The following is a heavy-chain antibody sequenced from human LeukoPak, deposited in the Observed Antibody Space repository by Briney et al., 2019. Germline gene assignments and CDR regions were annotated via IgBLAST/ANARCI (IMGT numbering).Heavy chain of an antibody. CDR1: GFTFSDYW. V-gene: IGHV3-7*01. D-gene: IGHD2-2*02. J-gene: IGHJ4*02. CDR2: IKQDGSEK. Sequence: GGALRLSCAASGFTFSDYWMSWVRHVPGKGLEWVANIKQDGSEKYYVDSVKGRFTISRDNAKNSLYLQVNSLRAEDTAVYYCARASIVVPAAIYFDYWGQGTLVTVSS. CDR3: ARASIVVPAAIYFDY.